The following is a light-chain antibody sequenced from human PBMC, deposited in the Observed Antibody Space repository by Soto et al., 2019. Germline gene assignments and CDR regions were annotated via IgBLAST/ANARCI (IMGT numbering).Light chain of an antibody. CDR1: SSNIGSNT. Sequence: QSVLTQPPSASGTPGQRVTISCSGSSSNIGSNTVNWYQQLPGTAPKLLIYSNNQRPSGVPDRFSGSKSGNTASLTISGLQAEDEADYYCCSYVGSYTYVFGTGTKVTVL. CDR3: CSYVGSYTYV. CDR2: SNN. J-gene: IGLJ1*01. V-gene: IGLV1-44*01.